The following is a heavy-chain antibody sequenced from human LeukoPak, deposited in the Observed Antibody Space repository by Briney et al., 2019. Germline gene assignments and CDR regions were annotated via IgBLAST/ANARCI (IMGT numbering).Heavy chain of an antibody. V-gene: IGHV3-48*01. D-gene: IGHD3-16*01. Sequence: TGGSLRLSCAASGFTLSSYRMNWVRQAPGKGLEWVSYITGSSSTISYADSVKGRFTISRDNARNSLYLQMNSLRAEDTAVYYCATDRHWAFDYWGQGTLVTVSS. CDR2: ITGSSSTI. CDR1: GFTLSSYR. J-gene: IGHJ4*02. CDR3: ATDRHWAFDY.